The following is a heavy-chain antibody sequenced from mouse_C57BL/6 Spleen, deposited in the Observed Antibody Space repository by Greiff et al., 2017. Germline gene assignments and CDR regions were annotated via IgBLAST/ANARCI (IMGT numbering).Heavy chain of an antibody. CDR1: GYSITSGYY. Sequence: EVKLMESGPGLVKPSQSLSLTCSVTGYSITSGYYWNWIRQFPGNKLEWMGYISYDGSNNYNPSLKNRISIARDTSKNQFFLTLNSVSTEDTDTYYSAITTVEEGFDYWGQGTTLTVSS. CDR3: AITTVEEGFDY. D-gene: IGHD1-1*01. CDR2: ISYDGSN. J-gene: IGHJ2*01. V-gene: IGHV3-6*01.